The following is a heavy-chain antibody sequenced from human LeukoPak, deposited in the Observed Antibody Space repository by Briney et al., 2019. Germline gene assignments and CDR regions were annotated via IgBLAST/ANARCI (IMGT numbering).Heavy chain of an antibody. D-gene: IGHD6-19*01. J-gene: IGHJ5*02. CDR3: ARVPSGYSSGWSNHWFDP. Sequence: ASVKVSCKASGYTVTGYYMHWVRQAPGQGLEWMGWINPNSGGTNYAQKFQGRVTMTRDTSISTAYMELSSLRSDDTAVYYCARVPSGYSSGWSNHWFDPWGQGTLVTVSS. CDR2: INPNSGGT. CDR1: GYTVTGYY. V-gene: IGHV1-2*02.